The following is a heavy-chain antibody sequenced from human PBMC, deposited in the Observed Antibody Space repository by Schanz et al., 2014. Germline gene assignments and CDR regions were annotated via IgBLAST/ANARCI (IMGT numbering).Heavy chain of an antibody. V-gene: IGHV3-23*04. CDR3: AKQIHYDILTVTRN. D-gene: IGHD3-9*01. Sequence: VQLVESGGGLVQPGGSLRLSCAASGFTFSSYAMSWVRQAPGKGLEWVSALSGSGGSTYYADSVKGRFTISRDNSENTLYLQMNSLSADDTAVFYCAKQIHYDILTVTRNWGQGTLVTVSS. J-gene: IGHJ4*02. CDR1: GFTFSSYA. CDR2: LSGSGGST.